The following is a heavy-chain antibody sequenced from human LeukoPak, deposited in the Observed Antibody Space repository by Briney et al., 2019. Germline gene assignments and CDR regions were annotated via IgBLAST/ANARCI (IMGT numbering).Heavy chain of an antibody. D-gene: IGHD6-13*01. Sequence: GGSLRLSCAASGFTFDDYAMHWVRQAPGKGLEWVSGISWNSGSIGYADSVKGRFTISRDNAKNSLYLQMNSLRAEDTALYYCAKDIGSSYSSSWYTPDYWGQGTLVTVSS. V-gene: IGHV3-9*01. J-gene: IGHJ4*02. CDR1: GFTFDDYA. CDR3: AKDIGSSYSSSWYTPDY. CDR2: ISWNSGSI.